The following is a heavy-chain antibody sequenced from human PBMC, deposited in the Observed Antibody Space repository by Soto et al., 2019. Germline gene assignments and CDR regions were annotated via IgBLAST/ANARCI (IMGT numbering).Heavy chain of an antibody. CDR2: ISAHNGNT. CDR1: GYTFTTYG. CDR3: ARGRYGDY. Sequence: QVHLVQSGAEVKKPGTSVKVSCKGSGYTFTTYGITWVRQAPGQGLEWMGWISAHNGNTNYAQKLQGRVTVTRDTSTSTAYMELRSLRSDDTAVYYCARGRYGDYWGQGALVTVSS. V-gene: IGHV1-18*01. J-gene: IGHJ4*02. D-gene: IGHD1-1*01.